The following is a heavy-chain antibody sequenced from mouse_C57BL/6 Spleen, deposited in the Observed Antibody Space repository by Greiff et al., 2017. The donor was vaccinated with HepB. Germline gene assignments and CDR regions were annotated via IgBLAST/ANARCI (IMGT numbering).Heavy chain of an antibody. CDR1: GFTFSSYA. Sequence: EVKLVESGGGLVKPGGSLKLSCAASGFTFSSYAMSWVRQTPEKRLEWVATISDGGSYTYYPDNVKGRFTISRDNAKNNLYLQMSHLKSEDTAMYYCARDYYGSSYGFDDWGQGTTLTVSS. V-gene: IGHV5-4*03. CDR2: ISDGGSYT. CDR3: ARDYYGSSYGFDD. D-gene: IGHD1-1*01. J-gene: IGHJ2*01.